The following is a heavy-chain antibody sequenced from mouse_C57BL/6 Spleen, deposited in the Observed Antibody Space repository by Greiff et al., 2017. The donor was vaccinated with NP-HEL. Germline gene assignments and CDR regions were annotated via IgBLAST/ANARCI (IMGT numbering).Heavy chain of an antibody. CDR2: INPNNGGT. CDR3: AREERQLRLRAMDY. V-gene: IGHV1-22*01. J-gene: IGHJ4*01. D-gene: IGHD3-2*02. Sequence: EVQLQQSGPELVKPGASVKMSCKASGYTFTDYNMHWVKQSHGKSLEWIGYINPNNGGTSYNQKFKGKATLTVNKSSSTAYMELRSLTSEDSAVYYCAREERQLRLRAMDYWGQGTSVTVSS. CDR1: GYTFTDYN.